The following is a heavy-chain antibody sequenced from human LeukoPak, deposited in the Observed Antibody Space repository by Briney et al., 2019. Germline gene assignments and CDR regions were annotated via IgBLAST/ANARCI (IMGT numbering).Heavy chain of an antibody. CDR3: ARTPYDSSGYYYNYFQH. CDR1: GGTLSSYA. V-gene: IGHV1-69*05. CDR2: IIPIFGTA. Sequence: SVKVSCKASGGTLSSYAISWVRQAPGQGLEWMGRIIPIFGTANYAQKFQGRVTITTDESTSTAYMELSSLRSEDTAVYYCARTPYDSSGYYYNYFQHWGRGTLVTVSS. J-gene: IGHJ1*01. D-gene: IGHD3-22*01.